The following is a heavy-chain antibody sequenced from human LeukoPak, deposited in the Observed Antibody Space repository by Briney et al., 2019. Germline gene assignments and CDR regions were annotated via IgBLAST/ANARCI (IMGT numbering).Heavy chain of an antibody. J-gene: IGHJ4*02. Sequence: SETLSLTCTVSGGSFSSSNYYWGWIRQPPGKGPEWIGTIYYGGSPYYNPSLKSRATISVHTSKNQFSLKLSSVTAADTAVYYCARHPGRMVSFDFWGQGALVTVSS. CDR3: ARHPGRMVSFDF. CDR2: IYYGGSP. V-gene: IGHV4-39*01. D-gene: IGHD2-8*01. CDR1: GGSFSSSNYY.